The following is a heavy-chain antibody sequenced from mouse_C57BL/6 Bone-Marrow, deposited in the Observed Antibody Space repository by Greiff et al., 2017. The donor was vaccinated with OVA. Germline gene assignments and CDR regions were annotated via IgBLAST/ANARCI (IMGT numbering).Heavy chain of an antibody. J-gene: IGHJ1*03. CDR2: IHPNSGST. CDR1: GYTFTSYW. Sequence: QVQLQPGAELVTPGASVKLSCKASGYTFTSYWMHWVKQRPGQGLEWIGMIHPNSGSTNYNEKFKSKATLTVDKSSSTAYMQLSSLTAEDSAVYFCAREGEDDWYIDVWGTGTTVTVSS. CDR3: AREGEDDWYIDV. V-gene: IGHV1-64*01.